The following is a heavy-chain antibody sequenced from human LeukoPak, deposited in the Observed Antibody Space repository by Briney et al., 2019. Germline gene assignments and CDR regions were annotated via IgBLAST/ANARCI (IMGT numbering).Heavy chain of an antibody. V-gene: IGHV4-59*01. CDR2: IYYSGST. CDR3: ARDRGAAAGDLDY. D-gene: IGHD6-13*01. Sequence: KPSETLSLTCTVSGGSISSYYWSWIRQPPGKGLEWIGYIYYSGSTNYNPSLKSRVTISVDTSKNQFSLKLSSVTAADTAVYYCARDRGAAAGDLDYWGQGTLVTVSS. J-gene: IGHJ4*02. CDR1: GGSISSYY.